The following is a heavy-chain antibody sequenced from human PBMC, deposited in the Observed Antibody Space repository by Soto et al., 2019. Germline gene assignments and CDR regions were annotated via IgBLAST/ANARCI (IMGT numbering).Heavy chain of an antibody. J-gene: IGHJ4*02. CDR3: VEGWNDF. D-gene: IGHD1-1*01. V-gene: IGHV3-15*01. CDR1: GFMFSSAW. CDR2: IKSKGDGGAR. Sequence: EVQMVQSGGDLVKPGGSLRLSCVTSGFMFSSAWMSWVRQAPGKGLEWVARIKSKGDGGARDYAAPVKGRSTISRDDSKNTVYLQMNSLRAEDTAVYYCVEGWNDFWGQGTLVTVSS.